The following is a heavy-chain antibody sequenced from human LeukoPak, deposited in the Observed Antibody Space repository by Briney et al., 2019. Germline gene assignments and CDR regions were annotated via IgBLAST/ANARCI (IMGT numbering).Heavy chain of an antibody. J-gene: IGHJ4*02. V-gene: IGHV4-59*01. Sequence: MPSETLSLTCTVSGGSISGYYWTWVRQPPGKGVEWVGYIYYNGRNNYNASLKRRVSISVEKSKNQFSLNLSSVTAADTALYYCARFDRDGYNLDYWGQGTLVTVSS. CDR3: ARFDRDGYNLDY. CDR1: GGSISGYY. D-gene: IGHD5-24*01. CDR2: IYYNGRN.